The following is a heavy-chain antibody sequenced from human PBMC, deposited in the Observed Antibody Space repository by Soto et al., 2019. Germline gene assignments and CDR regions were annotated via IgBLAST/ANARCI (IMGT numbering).Heavy chain of an antibody. J-gene: IGHJ4*02. CDR2: ISYDGSNK. D-gene: IGHD3-16*01. CDR1: GFTFSSYA. V-gene: IGHV3-30-3*01. CDR3: AREGGGSHFDY. Sequence: GGSLRLSCTASGFTFSSYAMHWVRQAPGKGLEWVAVISYDGSNKYYADSVKGRFTISRDNSKNTLYLQMNSLRAEDTAVYYGAREGGGSHFDYWGQGTLVTVSS.